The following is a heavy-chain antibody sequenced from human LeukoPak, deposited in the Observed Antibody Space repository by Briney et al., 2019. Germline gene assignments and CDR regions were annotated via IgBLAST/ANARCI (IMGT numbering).Heavy chain of an antibody. V-gene: IGHV1-2*02. CDR1: GYTFTGYY. J-gene: IGHJ4*02. CDR2: INPNSGGT. Sequence: ASVKVSCKASGYTFTGYYMHWVRQAPGQGLEWTGWINPNSGGTNYAQKFQGRVTMTRDTSISTAYMELSRLRSDDTAVYYCARDRDVAAAGYYFDYWGQGTLVTVSS. CDR3: ARDRDVAAAGYYFDY. D-gene: IGHD6-13*01.